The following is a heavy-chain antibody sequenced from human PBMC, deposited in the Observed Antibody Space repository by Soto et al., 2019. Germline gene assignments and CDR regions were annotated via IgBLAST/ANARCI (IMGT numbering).Heavy chain of an antibody. J-gene: IGHJ6*02. V-gene: IGHV1-69*02. D-gene: IGHD3-9*01. CDR1: GGTFSTYI. CDR3: ATARAPKDTQSTYYDILTGYYPSYYYYGMDV. Sequence: GASVKVSCKAPGGTFSTYIISWVRQAPGQGLEWMGRIIPIPDITNYAQKFQGRVTVTADRSTSTAYMELTSLKSEDTAVYYCATARAPKDTQSTYYDILTGYYPSYYYYGMDVWGQGTTVTVSS. CDR2: IIPIPDIT.